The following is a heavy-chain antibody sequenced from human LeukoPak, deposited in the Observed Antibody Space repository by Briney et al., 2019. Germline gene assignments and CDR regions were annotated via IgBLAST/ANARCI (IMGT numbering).Heavy chain of an antibody. CDR3: ARAYDFWSGYPHYYYYYMDV. D-gene: IGHD3-3*01. V-gene: IGHV1-18*01. J-gene: IGHJ6*03. CDR2: ISAYNGDT. Sequence: ASVKVSCKASGYTFTSFGISWVRQAPGQGLEWVGWISAYNGDTDYAQNLQGRVTMTTDTSTTTAYMELRSLRSDDTAVYYCARAYDFWSGYPHYYYYYMDVWGKGTTVTVSS. CDR1: GYTFTSFG.